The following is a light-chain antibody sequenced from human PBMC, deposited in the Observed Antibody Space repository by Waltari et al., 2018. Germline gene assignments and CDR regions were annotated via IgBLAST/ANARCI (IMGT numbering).Light chain of an antibody. V-gene: IGKV4-1*01. CDR2: WAS. Sequence: DIVMTQSPDSLAVSLGERVTINCRSSQNLLYNSDNKNYLAWFQQKPGQPPKLLIYWASTRESGVPDRFSGSGSGTEFTLTISSLQAADVAVYYCQQYYSSPFTFGPGTKVDIK. CDR3: QQYYSSPFT. J-gene: IGKJ3*01. CDR1: QNLLYNSDNKNY.